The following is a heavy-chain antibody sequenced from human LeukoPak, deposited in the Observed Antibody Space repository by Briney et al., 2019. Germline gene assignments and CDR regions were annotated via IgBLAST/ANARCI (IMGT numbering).Heavy chain of an antibody. CDR3: TRAVAHLDY. CDR2: IRSKTYGGTT. Sequence: GGSLRLSCTASGFTFGDYAMSWVRQAPGKGLEWVGFIRSKTYGGTTEYAASVKGRFTISRDDSKSIAYLQMNSLKTEDTAVYCCTRAVAHLDYWGQETLVTVSS. J-gene: IGHJ4*02. V-gene: IGHV3-49*04. D-gene: IGHD4-23*01. CDR1: GFTFGDYA.